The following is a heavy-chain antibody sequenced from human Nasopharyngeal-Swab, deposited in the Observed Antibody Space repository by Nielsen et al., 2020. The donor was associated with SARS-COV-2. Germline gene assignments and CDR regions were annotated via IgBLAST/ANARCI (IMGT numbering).Heavy chain of an antibody. V-gene: IGHV3-7*04. CDR3: AREDWGKLDY. Sequence: GESLKISCAASRFPFSNHYMTWVRQPPGKGLEWVANIRQDAREQFYVDSVKGRFTISRDNAKNSLYLQMNSLRAGDTAVYYCAREDWGKLDYWGQGTLVTVSS. D-gene: IGHD7-27*01. CDR2: IRQDAREQ. CDR1: RFPFSNHY. J-gene: IGHJ4*02.